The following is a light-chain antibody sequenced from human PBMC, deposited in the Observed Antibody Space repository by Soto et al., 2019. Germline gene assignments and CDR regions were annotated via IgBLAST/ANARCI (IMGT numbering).Light chain of an antibody. CDR2: WAS. J-gene: IGKJ1*01. CDR1: QXLLYSSNNKNY. V-gene: IGKV4-1*01. Sequence: DIVMAKSPDSLAVSLGERATIDCKSSQXLLYSSNNKNYLAWYQQKPGQPPKLLIYWASTRESGVPDRFSGSGSGTDFTLTISSLQAEDVAVYYCHQYYTTPWTFAQGAKVDI. CDR3: HQYYTTPWT.